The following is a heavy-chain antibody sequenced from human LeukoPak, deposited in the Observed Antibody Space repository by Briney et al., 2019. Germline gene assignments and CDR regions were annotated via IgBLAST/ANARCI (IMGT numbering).Heavy chain of an antibody. CDR1: GFTVSTNY. V-gene: IGHV3-53*01. J-gene: IGHJ4*02. CDR3: AKSQGDMGDF. D-gene: IGHD3-9*01. Sequence: GESLRLSCAASGFTVSTNYLTWVRQAPGKGLEWVSLIYSDGSTYYADSVKGRFTISRDNSKNTLYLQMSSLRAEDTAIYYCAKSQGDMGDFWGQGTLVTVSS. CDR2: IYSDGST.